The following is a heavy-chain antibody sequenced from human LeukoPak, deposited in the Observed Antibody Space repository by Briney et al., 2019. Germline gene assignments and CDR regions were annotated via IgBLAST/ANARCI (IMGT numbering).Heavy chain of an antibody. Sequence: GGSLRLSCAASGFTFSSYGMHWVRQAPGKGLEWVAVIWYDGSNKYYADSVKGRLTISRDNSKNTLYLQMNSLRAEDTAVYYCARTTYSGSYYWFDYWGQGTLVTVSS. CDR2: IWYDGSNK. J-gene: IGHJ4*02. CDR3: ARTTYSGSYYWFDY. V-gene: IGHV3-33*01. CDR1: GFTFSSYG. D-gene: IGHD1-26*01.